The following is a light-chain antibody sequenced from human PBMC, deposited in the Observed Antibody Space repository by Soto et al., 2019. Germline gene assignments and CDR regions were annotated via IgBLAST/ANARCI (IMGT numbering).Light chain of an antibody. J-gene: IGKJ1*01. V-gene: IGKV3-20*01. CDR3: QQYGSSGT. CDR2: GAS. CDR1: QGVGSNY. Sequence: EIGMTQYPDTLSVSPGEGATLSCRASQGVGSNYLAWYQQKPGQAPRLLIYGASNRATGIPDRLSGSGSGTDFTLTISRLEPEDFAVYYCQQYGSSGTFGQGTKVDIK.